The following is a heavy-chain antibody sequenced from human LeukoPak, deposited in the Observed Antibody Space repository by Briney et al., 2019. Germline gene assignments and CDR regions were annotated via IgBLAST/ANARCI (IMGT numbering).Heavy chain of an antibody. J-gene: IGHJ3*02. Sequence: GGSLRLSCAASGFTFSSYGMHWVRQAPGKGLEWVAFIRYDGSNKYYADSVKGRFTISRDNSKNTLYLQMNSLRAEDTAVYYCAKDPHYCDSSGAFDIWGQGTMVTVSS. D-gene: IGHD3-22*01. CDR1: GFTFSSYG. CDR3: AKDPHYCDSSGAFDI. CDR2: IRYDGSNK. V-gene: IGHV3-30*02.